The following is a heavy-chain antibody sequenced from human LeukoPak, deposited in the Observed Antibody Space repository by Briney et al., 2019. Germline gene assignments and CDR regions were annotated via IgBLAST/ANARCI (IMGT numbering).Heavy chain of an antibody. CDR1: GFTFSSYA. CDR2: ISGRGGST. J-gene: IGHJ4*02. V-gene: IGHV3-23*01. Sequence: GGSLRLSCAASGFTFSSYAMSWVRQAPGKGLEWVSAISGRGGSTYYADSVKGRFTISRDDSKNTLYLQMSSLRAEDTAIYYCAKDIQTYYDRSGYYWGYYFDYWGLGTLVTVSS. D-gene: IGHD3-22*01. CDR3: AKDIQTYYDRSGYYWGYYFDY.